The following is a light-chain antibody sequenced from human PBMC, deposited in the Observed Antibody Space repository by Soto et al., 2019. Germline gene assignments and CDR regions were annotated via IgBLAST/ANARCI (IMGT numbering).Light chain of an antibody. CDR2: GAS. CDR1: QSVSST. CDR3: QQYDVWPPT. V-gene: IGKV3-15*01. Sequence: EKALTQSPVTLSLSPGERATLCCRASQSVSSTLAWYQQRPGQAPRLLIYGASTRASGVPDRFSGSGSGTEFILTISSLQSEDSAVYYCQQYDVWPPTFGQGTKVDI. J-gene: IGKJ1*01.